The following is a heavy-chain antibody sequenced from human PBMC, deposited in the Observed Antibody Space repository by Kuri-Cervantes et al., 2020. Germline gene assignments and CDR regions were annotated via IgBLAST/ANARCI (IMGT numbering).Heavy chain of an antibody. CDR3: ARGGRYFDWLDKALVGPYNWFDP. V-gene: IGHV3-48*04. Sequence: GGSLRLSCAASGFTFSSYGMHWVRQAPGKGLEWVSYISSSGSTIYYADSVKGRFTISRDNAKNSLYLQMNSLRAEDTAVYYCARGGRYFDWLDKALVGPYNWFDPWGQGTLVTVSS. D-gene: IGHD3-9*01. CDR2: ISSSGSTI. CDR1: GFTFSSYG. J-gene: IGHJ5*02.